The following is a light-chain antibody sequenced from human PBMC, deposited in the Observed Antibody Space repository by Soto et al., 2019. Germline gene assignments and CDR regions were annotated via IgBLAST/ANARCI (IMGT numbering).Light chain of an antibody. Sequence: VMSLSPVTLSVTPGERATLSCRASQSARISLGWYQQKPGQAPRLLIYDVSTRATGVPARFSGSGSGTEFTLTIIIPQSEDFTRYCSQHSTNLPPPFGQVAR. CDR2: DVS. J-gene: IGKJ5*01. CDR1: QSARIS. CDR3: QHSTNLPPP. V-gene: IGKV3-15*01.